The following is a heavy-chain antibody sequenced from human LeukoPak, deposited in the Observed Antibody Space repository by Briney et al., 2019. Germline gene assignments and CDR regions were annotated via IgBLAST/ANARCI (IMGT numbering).Heavy chain of an antibody. V-gene: IGHV1-69*13. CDR2: IIPIFGTA. Sequence: SVKVSCKASGYTFTSYDINWVRQAPGQGLEWMGGIIPIFGTANYAQKFQGRVTITADESTSTVYMELSSLRSEDTAVYYCAREDVDTAILFDYWGQGTLVTVSS. D-gene: IGHD5-18*01. CDR1: GYTFTSYD. CDR3: AREDVDTAILFDY. J-gene: IGHJ4*02.